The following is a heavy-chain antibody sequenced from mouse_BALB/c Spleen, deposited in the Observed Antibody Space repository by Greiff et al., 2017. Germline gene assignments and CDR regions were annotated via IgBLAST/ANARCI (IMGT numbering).Heavy chain of an antibody. J-gene: IGHJ4*01. CDR3: ARERGAYYGSSYGAMDY. Sequence: VQLQQSGAELVKPGASVKLSCTASGFNIKDTYMHWVKQRPEQGLEWIGRIDPANGNTKYDPKFQGKATITADTSSNTAYLQLSSLTSEDTAVHYCARERGAYYGSSYGAMDYWGQGTSVTVSS. D-gene: IGHD1-1*01. V-gene: IGHV14-3*02. CDR1: GFNIKDTY. CDR2: IDPANGNT.